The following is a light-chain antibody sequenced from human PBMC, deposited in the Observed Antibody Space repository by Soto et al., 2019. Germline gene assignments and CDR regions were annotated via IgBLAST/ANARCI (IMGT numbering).Light chain of an antibody. V-gene: IGLV2-14*01. Sequence: QSVLTQPASVSGSPGQSIAISCTGTSSVVGGYNYVSWYQQHPGKVPKLMIHEVSNRPSGISDRFSGSKSGNTASLTISGLQADDEADYYCSSHTSYSTRVFGTGTKVTVL. J-gene: IGLJ1*01. CDR1: SSVVGGYNY. CDR2: EVS. CDR3: SSHTSYSTRV.